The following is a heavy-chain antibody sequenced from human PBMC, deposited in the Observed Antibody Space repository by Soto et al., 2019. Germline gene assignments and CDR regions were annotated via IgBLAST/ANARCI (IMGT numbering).Heavy chain of an antibody. V-gene: IGHV5-51*01. Sequence: GESLKISCTVSRYTFTSYWIGWVCQMPGKGLEWMGIIYPGDSETTYSPSFQVQVTISADKSISTAYLQWSSLKAAENAMFYCARRGSDLCSGFYGMDVWGQGTMVTVSS. CDR2: IYPGDSET. CDR3: ARRGSDLCSGFYGMDV. CDR1: RYTFTSYW. D-gene: IGHD3-3*01. J-gene: IGHJ6*02.